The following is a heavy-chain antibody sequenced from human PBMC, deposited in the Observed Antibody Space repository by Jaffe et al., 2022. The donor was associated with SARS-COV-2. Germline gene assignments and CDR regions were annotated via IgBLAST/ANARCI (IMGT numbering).Heavy chain of an antibody. CDR1: GFTFSSYA. CDR2: ISVSGATT. D-gene: IGHD3-22*01. J-gene: IGHJ4*02. V-gene: IGHV3-23*04. Sequence: EVQLVESGGSLVQPGGSLRLSCATSGFTFSSYAMAWVRQAPGKGLEWVSSISVSGATTYHADSVKGRFTISRDNSKKTLILHMNSLRGEDTAVYYCAKGGSYFYGGSDYWADWGQGTRVIVSS. CDR3: AKGGSYFYGGSDYWAD.